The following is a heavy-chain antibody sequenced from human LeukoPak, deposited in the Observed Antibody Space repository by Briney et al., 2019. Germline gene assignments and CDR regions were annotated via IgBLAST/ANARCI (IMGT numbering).Heavy chain of an antibody. V-gene: IGHV1-69*04. CDR1: GGTFSSYA. CDR3: ARGIVGATGYLDY. Sequence: GASVKVSCKASGGTFSSYAISWVRQAPGQGLEWMGRIIPILGIANYAQKFQGRVTITADKSTSTAYMELSSLRSEDTAVYYCARGIVGATGYLDYWGQGTLVTVSS. CDR2: IIPILGIA. D-gene: IGHD1-26*01. J-gene: IGHJ4*02.